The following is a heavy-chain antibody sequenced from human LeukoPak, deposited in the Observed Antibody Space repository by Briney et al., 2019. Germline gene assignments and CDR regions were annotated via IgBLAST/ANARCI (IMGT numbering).Heavy chain of an antibody. CDR3: ARGNTGQSAFDI. CDR2: MNPNSGNT. D-gene: IGHD2-8*02. J-gene: IGHJ3*02. Sequence: ASVKVSCKASGGTFSSYDINWVRQATGQGLEWMGWMNPNSGNTGYAQKFQGRVTITRNTSISTAYMELSSLRSEDTAVYYCARGNTGQSAFDIWGQGTMVTVSS. CDR1: GGTFSSYD. V-gene: IGHV1-8*03.